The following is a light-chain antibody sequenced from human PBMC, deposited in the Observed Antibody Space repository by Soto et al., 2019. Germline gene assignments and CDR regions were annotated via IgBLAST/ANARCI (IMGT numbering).Light chain of an antibody. V-gene: IGKV1-39*01. Sequence: DIQMTQSPSSLSASVGDRVTITCRTSQSIATYLNWYQQKPGKAPKLLIYRTSTLQSGVPSRFSGSGSGTDFTLTISSLQLEDLASYYCQQSYSTPLTFGGGTKVEIK. J-gene: IGKJ4*01. CDR2: RTS. CDR1: QSIATY. CDR3: QQSYSTPLT.